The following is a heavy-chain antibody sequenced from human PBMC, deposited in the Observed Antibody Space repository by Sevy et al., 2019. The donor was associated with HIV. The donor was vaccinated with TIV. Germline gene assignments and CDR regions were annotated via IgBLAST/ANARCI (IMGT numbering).Heavy chain of an antibody. V-gene: IGHV1-24*01. J-gene: IGHJ4*02. D-gene: IGHD3-22*01. Sequence: ATVKVSCKVSGYTLIQISMHWVRQAPGRGLEWMGSFDPEDGETIYAQKFQGRLTMTEDTSTDTAYMEMSSLKSEDTAVYYCAATKDSHESSGDPFDYWGQGTLLTVSS. CDR1: GYTLIQIS. CDR2: FDPEDGET. CDR3: AATKDSHESSGDPFDY.